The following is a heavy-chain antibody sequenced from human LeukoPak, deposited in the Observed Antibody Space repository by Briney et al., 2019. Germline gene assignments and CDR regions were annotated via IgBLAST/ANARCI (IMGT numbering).Heavy chain of an antibody. CDR1: GYTFTNYA. D-gene: IGHD1-1*01. V-gene: IGHV7-4-1*02. CDR2: INTKTGNP. J-gene: IGHJ4*02. Sequence: VVSVKVSCKASGYTFTNYAMNWVRQAPGQGLEWMGWINTKTGNPTYAQGFTGRFVFSLDTSVSTAYLQISSLKAEDTAVYYCARVSNWHGDRGQGTLVTVSS. CDR3: ARVSNWHGD.